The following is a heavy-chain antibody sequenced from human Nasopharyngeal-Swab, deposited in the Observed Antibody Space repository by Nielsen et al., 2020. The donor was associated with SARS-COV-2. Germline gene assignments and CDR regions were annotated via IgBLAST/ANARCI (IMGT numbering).Heavy chain of an antibody. D-gene: IGHD6-13*01. Sequence: WVRQAPGQGLERMGGIIPIFGTANYAQKFQGRVTITADESTSTAYMELSSLRSEDTAVYYCARKIAAAALAVDAFDIWGQGTMVTVSS. V-gene: IGHV1-69*01. CDR3: ARKIAAAALAVDAFDI. J-gene: IGHJ3*02. CDR2: IIPIFGTA.